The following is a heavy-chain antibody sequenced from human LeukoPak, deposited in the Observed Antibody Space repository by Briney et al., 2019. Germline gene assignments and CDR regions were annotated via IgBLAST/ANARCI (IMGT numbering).Heavy chain of an antibody. CDR3: ARSGLQLWLRLRFDP. V-gene: IGHV4-39*07. CDR1: GGSISSGSYY. Sequence: SETLSLTCTVSGGSISSGSYYWSWIRQPPGKGLEWIGEINHSGSTNYNPSLKSRVTISVDTSKNQFSLKLSSVTAADTAVYYCARSGLQLWLRLRFDPWGQGTLVTVSS. CDR2: INHSGST. J-gene: IGHJ5*02. D-gene: IGHD5-18*01.